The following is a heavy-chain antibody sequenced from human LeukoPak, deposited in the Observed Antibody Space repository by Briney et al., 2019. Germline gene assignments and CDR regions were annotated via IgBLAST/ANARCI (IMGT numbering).Heavy chain of an antibody. J-gene: IGHJ4*02. CDR1: GFTLSSYW. CDR3: ATPSGYSSGWYPFDH. Sequence: GGSLRLSCAASGFTLSSYWMSWVRQAPGKGLEWVANIKQDGTEKYYVDSVRGRFTVSRDNAKNSLYLHVNSLRAEDTAVYYCATPSGYSSGWYPFDHGGEGTLVTVSS. CDR2: IKQDGTEK. D-gene: IGHD6-19*01. V-gene: IGHV3-7*01.